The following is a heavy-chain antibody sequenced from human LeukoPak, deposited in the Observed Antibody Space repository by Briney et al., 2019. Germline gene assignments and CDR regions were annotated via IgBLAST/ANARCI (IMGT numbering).Heavy chain of an antibody. Sequence: GSLRLSCAASGFTFSSYGMHWVRQAPGQGLEWVAVIWYDGSNKYYADSVKGRFTISRDNSKNTLYLQMNSLRGEDTAVYYCAKDFTMVRGVSKTYYYYYMDVWGKGTTVTVSS. CDR1: GFTFSSYG. D-gene: IGHD3-10*01. J-gene: IGHJ6*03. CDR3: AKDFTMVRGVSKTYYYYYMDV. CDR2: IWYDGSNK. V-gene: IGHV3-33*06.